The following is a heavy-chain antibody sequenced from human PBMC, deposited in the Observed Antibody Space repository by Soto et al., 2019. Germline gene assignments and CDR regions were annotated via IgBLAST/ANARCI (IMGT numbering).Heavy chain of an antibody. D-gene: IGHD6-13*01. V-gene: IGHV4-31*03. J-gene: IGHJ3*02. CDR2: IYYSGST. CDR3: AREDGAAAAPPFDI. Sequence: QVPLQESGPGLVKPSQTLSLTCTVSGGSISSGGYYWSWIRQHPGKGLEWIGYIYYSGSTYYNPSLKSRVTISVDTSKNQFSLKLSSVTAADTAVYYCAREDGAAAAPPFDIWGQGTMVTVSS. CDR1: GGSISSGGYY.